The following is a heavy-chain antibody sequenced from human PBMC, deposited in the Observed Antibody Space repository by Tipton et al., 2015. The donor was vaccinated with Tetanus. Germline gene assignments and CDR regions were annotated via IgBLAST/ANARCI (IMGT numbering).Heavy chain of an antibody. V-gene: IGHV3-15*01. Sequence: SLRLSCAGSGFTFSNAWMSWVRQAPGKRLEWVGRIRSNANGGTTDYAPPVKGRFTISRDDSKNTLYLQMNSLRAEDTAVYYCARPHCSDTNCYGNDAFDYWGQGTLVTVSS. J-gene: IGHJ4*02. D-gene: IGHD2-2*01. CDR2: IRSNANGGTT. CDR1: GFTFSNAW. CDR3: ARPHCSDTNCYGNDAFDY.